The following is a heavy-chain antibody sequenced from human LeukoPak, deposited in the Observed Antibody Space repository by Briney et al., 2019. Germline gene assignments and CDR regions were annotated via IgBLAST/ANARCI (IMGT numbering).Heavy chain of an antibody. J-gene: IGHJ4*02. V-gene: IGHV3-7*01. CDR2: INDDGSEV. CDR1: GFTFSNYW. Sequence: PGGSLRLSCAVSGFTFSNYWMTWVRQAPGKGLEWVANINDDGSEVYYVDSVKGRFTISRDNAKNSLYLQMSSLRAEDTAVYYCARVDYDVLTGYQNYFEYWGQGTLVTVSS. CDR3: ARVDYDVLTGYQNYFEY. D-gene: IGHD3-9*01.